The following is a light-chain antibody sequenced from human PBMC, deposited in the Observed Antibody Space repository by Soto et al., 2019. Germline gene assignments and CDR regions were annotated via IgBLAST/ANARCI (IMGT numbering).Light chain of an antibody. V-gene: IGLV2-14*03. CDR3: SSFTSNRMYV. J-gene: IGLJ1*01. CDR1: HNDIGTYDY. Sequence: QSALTQPTSVSGSPGQSITISCTGNHNDIGTYDYVPWYQQHPGRAPRLLIHGVTTRPSGISGRFSASKSGLTASLTISGLQPEDEADYYCSSFTSNRMYVFGPGTKLTV. CDR2: GVT.